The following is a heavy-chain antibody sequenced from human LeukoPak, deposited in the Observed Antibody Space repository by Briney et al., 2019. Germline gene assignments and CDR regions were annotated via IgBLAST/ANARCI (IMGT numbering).Heavy chain of an antibody. V-gene: IGHV1-8*02. Sequence: ASVKVSCKASGYTFTGYYMHWVRQAPGQGLEWMGWISAYNGNTNYAQKFQGRVTMTRNTSISTAYMELSSLRSEDTAVYYCARGRIVVVVAAPDYYYYYMDVWGKGTTVTITS. CDR2: ISAYNGNT. CDR3: ARGRIVVVVAAPDYYYYYMDV. D-gene: IGHD2-15*01. CDR1: GYTFTGYY. J-gene: IGHJ6*03.